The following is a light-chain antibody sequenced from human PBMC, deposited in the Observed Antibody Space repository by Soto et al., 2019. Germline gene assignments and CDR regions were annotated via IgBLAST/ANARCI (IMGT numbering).Light chain of an antibody. J-gene: IGLJ3*02. V-gene: IGLV2-23*02. Sequence: QSVLTQPASVSGSPGQSITISCTGTGSDVGSYKLVSWYQQHPGKAPKLMISEVTKRPSGVSTRFSGSKSGNTASLTISGLQPEDESDYYCCSYAGSNTWVFGGGTKLTVL. CDR2: EVT. CDR1: GSDVGSYKL. CDR3: CSYAGSNTWV.